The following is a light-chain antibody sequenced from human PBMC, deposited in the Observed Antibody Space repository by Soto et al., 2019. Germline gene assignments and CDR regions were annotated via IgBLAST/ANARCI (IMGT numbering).Light chain of an antibody. CDR1: SSNIGSNT. CDR2: SNN. J-gene: IGLJ3*02. CDR3: AAWDDSLNGGV. Sequence: QSVLTQPPSESGTPGQRVTISCSGSSSNIGSNTVNWYQQLPGTAPKLLIYSNNQRPSGVPDRFSGSKSGTSASLAISGLQSEDEADYHCAAWDDSLNGGVFGGGTKLTVL. V-gene: IGLV1-44*01.